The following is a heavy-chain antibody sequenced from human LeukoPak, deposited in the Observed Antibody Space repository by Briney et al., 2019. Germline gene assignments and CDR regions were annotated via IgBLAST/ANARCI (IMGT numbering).Heavy chain of an antibody. V-gene: IGHV5-51*01. D-gene: IGHD3-9*01. Sequence: GESLKISCKASGNNFTDYWIGWVRRMPGKGLEWMGIIYPGDSETKYSPSFQGQVTISADKSISTVYLQWSSLKASDTAMYYCARRVLRYSYYYMDVWGKGTAVTISS. J-gene: IGHJ6*03. CDR2: IYPGDSET. CDR1: GNNFTDYW. CDR3: ARRVLRYSYYYMDV.